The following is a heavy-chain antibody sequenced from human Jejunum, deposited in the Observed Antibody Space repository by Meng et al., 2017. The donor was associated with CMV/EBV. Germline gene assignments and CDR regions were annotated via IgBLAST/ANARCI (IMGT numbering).Heavy chain of an antibody. CDR1: GFSVSGNY. CDR3: ARDIYSSSLNWGY. CDR2: IYSYGSI. Sequence: VSVGAAGGGLFPLGGSLGLSCAAAGFSVSGNYMSWVRQAPGKGLEWVSVIYSYGSIYYVDSVKGRFTISRDNSKNTLYLQMNNLRVEDTAFYYCARDIYSSSLNWGYWGQGTLVTVSS. V-gene: IGHV3-66*01. J-gene: IGHJ4*02. D-gene: IGHD6-6*01.